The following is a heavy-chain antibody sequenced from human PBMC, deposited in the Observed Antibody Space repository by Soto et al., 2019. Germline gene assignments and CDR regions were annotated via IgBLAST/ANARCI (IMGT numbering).Heavy chain of an antibody. CDR2: IFYLGSS. V-gene: IGHV4-39*01. CDR3: ARQALARRKNTSFDA. CDR1: GDSIISSDFY. Sequence: SETLSLTCTVSGDSIISSDFYWGWVRQPPGKGLEWIGSIFYLGSSYYNPSLKSRVTMSVDTSKNQFSLRLRSVTAAATALYFCARQALARRKNTSFDARGQGIMVPESS. D-gene: IGHD2-2*02. J-gene: IGHJ5*02.